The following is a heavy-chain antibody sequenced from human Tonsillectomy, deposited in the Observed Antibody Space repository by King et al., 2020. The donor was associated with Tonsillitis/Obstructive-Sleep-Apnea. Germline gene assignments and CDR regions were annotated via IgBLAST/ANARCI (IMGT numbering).Heavy chain of an antibody. J-gene: IGHJ4*02. Sequence: VQLVESGGGLIQPGGSLRLSCAASGFTVSSNYMSWVRQAPGKGLECVSVIYSGGSIYYAASVKGRFTISRDNSKNTLYLQMNSLRAEDTAVYYCARGGSSNYGCYFDYWGKGTLVTVS. D-gene: IGHD4-11*01. V-gene: IGHV3-53*01. CDR2: IYSGGSI. CDR3: ARGGSSNYGCYFDY. CDR1: GFTVSSNY.